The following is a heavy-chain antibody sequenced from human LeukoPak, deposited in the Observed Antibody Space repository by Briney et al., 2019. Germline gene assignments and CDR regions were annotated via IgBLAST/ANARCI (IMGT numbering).Heavy chain of an antibody. J-gene: IGHJ3*02. Sequence: SVKVSCKASGFTFTSSAMQWVPQARGQRLEWIGWIVVGSGNTNYAQKFQERVTITRDMSTSTAYMELSSLRSEDTAVYYCAAVSSCSSTSCYHDAFDIWGQGTMVTVSS. CDR1: GFTFTSSA. CDR3: AAVSSCSSTSCYHDAFDI. CDR2: IVVGSGNT. V-gene: IGHV1-58*02. D-gene: IGHD2-2*01.